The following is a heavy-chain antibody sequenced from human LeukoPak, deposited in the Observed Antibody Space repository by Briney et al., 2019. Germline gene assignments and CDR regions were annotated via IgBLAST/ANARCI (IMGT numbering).Heavy chain of an antibody. V-gene: IGHV3-7*01. CDR1: GFTFSNAW. CDR3: AREDLYYYGSGSYYNSHYFDY. Sequence: GGSLRLSCAASGFTFSNAWMSWVRQAPGKGLEWVANIKQDGSEKYYVDSVKGRFTISRDNAKNSLYLQMNSLRAEDTAVYYCAREDLYYYGSGSYYNSHYFDYWGQGTLVTVSS. J-gene: IGHJ4*02. CDR2: IKQDGSEK. D-gene: IGHD3-10*01.